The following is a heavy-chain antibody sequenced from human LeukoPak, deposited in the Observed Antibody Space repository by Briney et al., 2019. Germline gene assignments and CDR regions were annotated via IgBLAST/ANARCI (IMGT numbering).Heavy chain of an antibody. V-gene: IGHV5-10-1*01. J-gene: IGHJ4*02. CDR2: IDPSDSYT. CDR3: ARLREGRRGYSGYDSDY. D-gene: IGHD5-12*01. CDR1: GYSFTSYW. Sequence: GESLKISCKGSGYSFTSYWISWVRQMPGKGLEWMGRIDPSDSYTNYSPSFQGHVTISADKSISTAYLQWSSLKASDTAVYYCARLREGRRGYSGYDSDYWGQGTLVTVSS.